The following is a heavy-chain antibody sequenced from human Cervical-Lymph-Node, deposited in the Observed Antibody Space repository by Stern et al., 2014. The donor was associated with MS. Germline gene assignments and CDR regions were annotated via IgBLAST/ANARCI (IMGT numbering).Heavy chain of an antibody. D-gene: IGHD4-11*01. V-gene: IGHV1-69*01. CDR1: GGNFSSYA. CDR2: IIPIFGTA. CDR3: ARDPKYSNYGMDV. Sequence: VQLVESGAEVKKPGSSVKVSCEASGGNFSSYAISWVRQPPGQGLEWMGGIIPIFGTANYAQKFQGRVTISADESTSTAYMELSSLRSEDTAVYYCARDPKYSNYGMDVWGQGTTVTVS. J-gene: IGHJ6*02.